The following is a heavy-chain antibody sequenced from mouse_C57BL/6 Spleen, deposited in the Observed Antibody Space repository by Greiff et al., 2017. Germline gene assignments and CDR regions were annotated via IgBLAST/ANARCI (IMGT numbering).Heavy chain of an antibody. J-gene: IGHJ2*01. Sequence: VQLVESGGDLVKPGGSLKLSCAASGFTFSSYGMSWVRQTPDKRLEWVATISSGGSYTYYPDSVKGRFTISRDNAKNTLYLQMSSLKSEDTAMYYCARQKGLPTFDYWGQGTTLTVSS. CDR2: ISSGGSYT. D-gene: IGHD5-1*01. CDR1: GFTFSSYG. V-gene: IGHV5-6*01. CDR3: ARQKGLPTFDY.